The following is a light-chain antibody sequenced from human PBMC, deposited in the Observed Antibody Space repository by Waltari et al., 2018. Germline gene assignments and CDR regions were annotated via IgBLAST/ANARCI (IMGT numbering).Light chain of an antibody. V-gene: IGKV2-30*02. CDR3: MQGTHWPRT. CDR2: QVS. Sequence: DVVMTQCPLSLPVTLGQPASISCFSSQSLVHSDGNAYLNWFHQRPGQSPRRLIYQVSTRDSGVPDRFGGSGSGTDFTLKISRVEAEDVGVYYCMQGTHWPRTFGQGTKVEIK. CDR1: QSLVHSDGNAY. J-gene: IGKJ1*01.